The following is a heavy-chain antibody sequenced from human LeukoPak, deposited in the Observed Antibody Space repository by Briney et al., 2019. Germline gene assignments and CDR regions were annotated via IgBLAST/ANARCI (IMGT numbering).Heavy chain of an antibody. Sequence: SETLSLTCTVSGGSISSSSYYWGWIRQPPGKGLEWIGSIYYSGSTYYNPSLKSRVTISVDTSKNQFSLKLSSVTAADTAVYYCARDGRRVTNGFDYWGQGTLVTVSS. D-gene: IGHD2-8*01. CDR3: ARDGRRVTNGFDY. V-gene: IGHV4-39*07. J-gene: IGHJ4*02. CDR2: IYYSGST. CDR1: GGSISSSSYY.